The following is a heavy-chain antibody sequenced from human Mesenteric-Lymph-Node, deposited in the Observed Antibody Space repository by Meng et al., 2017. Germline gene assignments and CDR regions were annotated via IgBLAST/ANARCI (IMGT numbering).Heavy chain of an antibody. D-gene: IGHD2-15*01. CDR1: GFTFSNHY. CDR3: ASLVVAATGWFDP. Sequence: GESLKISCAASGFTFSNHYISWIRQAPGKALEWVSYISGSSSTKYYANSVKGRFTLSRDNAKNSLYLQMNSLRAEDTAVYYCASLVVAATGWFDPWGQGTLVTVSS. V-gene: IGHV3-11*01. CDR2: ISGSSSTK. J-gene: IGHJ5*02.